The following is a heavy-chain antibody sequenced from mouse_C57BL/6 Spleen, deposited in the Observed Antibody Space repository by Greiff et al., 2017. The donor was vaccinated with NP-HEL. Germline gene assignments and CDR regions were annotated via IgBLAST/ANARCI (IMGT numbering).Heavy chain of an antibody. V-gene: IGHV1-69*01. Sequence: QVQLQQPGAELVMPGASVKLSCKASGYTFTSYWMHWVKQRPGQGLEWIGEIDPSDSYTNYNQKFKGKSTLTVDKSSSPAYMQLSSLTSEDSAVYYCARRDYDYDGVFAYWGQGTLVTVSA. D-gene: IGHD2-4*01. J-gene: IGHJ3*01. CDR1: GYTFTSYW. CDR3: ARRDYDYDGVFAY. CDR2: IDPSDSYT.